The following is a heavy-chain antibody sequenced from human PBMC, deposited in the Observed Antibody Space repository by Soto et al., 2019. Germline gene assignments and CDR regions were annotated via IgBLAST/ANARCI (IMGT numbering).Heavy chain of an antibody. D-gene: IGHD6-13*01. CDR2: ISSSSSTI. CDR3: AREWNIAAAGTVYYYYMDV. CDR1: GFTFSSYS. V-gene: IGHV3-48*01. Sequence: GGSLRLSCAASGFTFSSYSMNWVRQAPGKGLEWVSYISSSSSTIYYADSVKGRFTISRDNAKNSLYLQMNSLRAEDTAVYYCAREWNIAAAGTVYYYYMDVWGKGTTVTVSS. J-gene: IGHJ6*03.